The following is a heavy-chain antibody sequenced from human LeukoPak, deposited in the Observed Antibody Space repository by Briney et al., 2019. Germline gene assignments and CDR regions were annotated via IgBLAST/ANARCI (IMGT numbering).Heavy chain of an antibody. J-gene: IGHJ4*02. Sequence: GGSLRLSCAASGFTVGTNYMSWVRQAPGKGLEWVSIIYSGGNTYHADSVKGRFTISRDSSKNTLYLQMNSLRAEDTAVYYCARFIAAGYYFDYWGQGTLVTVSS. V-gene: IGHV3-53*01. CDR2: IYSGGNT. D-gene: IGHD6-13*01. CDR3: ARFIAAGYYFDY. CDR1: GFTVGTNY.